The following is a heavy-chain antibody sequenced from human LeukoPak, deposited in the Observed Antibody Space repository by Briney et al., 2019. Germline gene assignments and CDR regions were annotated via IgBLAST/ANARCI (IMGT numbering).Heavy chain of an antibody. J-gene: IGHJ5*02. Sequence: PGGSLRLSCAASGLTFSNAWMSWVRQAPGKGLEWVGRIKSKSDGGTTDYAAPVKGRFTISRDDSKNTLYLQMNSLKTEDTAVYYCTTGFYPESSHHNWFDPWGQGTLVTVPS. D-gene: IGHD6-6*01. V-gene: IGHV3-15*01. CDR2: IKSKSDGGTT. CDR3: TTGFYPESSHHNWFDP. CDR1: GLTFSNAW.